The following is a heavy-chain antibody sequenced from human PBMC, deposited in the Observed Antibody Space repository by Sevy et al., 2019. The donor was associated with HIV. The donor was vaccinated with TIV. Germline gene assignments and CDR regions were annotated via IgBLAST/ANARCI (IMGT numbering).Heavy chain of an antibody. Sequence: GGCLRLSCAASGFIFSTYWMSCVRQAPGKGLEWMANIKEDGSEKWYVVSVKGRCTISRDNAKNSLYLQMSSLRAEDTAVHYCARGGKYPGYWGQGTLVTVSS. CDR3: ARGGKYPGY. CDR1: GFIFSTYW. D-gene: IGHD1-26*01. V-gene: IGHV3-7*01. CDR2: IKEDGSEK. J-gene: IGHJ4*02.